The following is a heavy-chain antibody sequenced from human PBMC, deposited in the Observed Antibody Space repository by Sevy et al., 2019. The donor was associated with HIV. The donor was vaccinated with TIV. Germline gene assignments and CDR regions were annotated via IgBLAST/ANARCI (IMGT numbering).Heavy chain of an antibody. Sequence: GGSLRLSCAASGFTFSNAWMSWVRQAPGKGLEWVGRIKSKTDGGTTDYAAPVKGRFTMPRADSKNTLYLQMNSLKTADTAVYYCTATCITIFGVVNHPFCGMDVWGQGTTVTVSS. CDR3: TATCITIFGVVNHPFCGMDV. D-gene: IGHD3-3*01. J-gene: IGHJ6*02. CDR1: GFTFSNAW. V-gene: IGHV3-15*01. CDR2: IKSKTDGGTT.